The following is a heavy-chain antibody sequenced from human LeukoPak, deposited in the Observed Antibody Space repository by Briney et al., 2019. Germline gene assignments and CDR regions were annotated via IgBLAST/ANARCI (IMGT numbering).Heavy chain of an antibody. CDR3: SEGYFEPFDH. Sequence: PSETLSLTCAVSGASVSSSHWSWIRQLPGKGLEWIGCLSYTGKTDYNPSLTSRVTISLDTSKNQVSLKVRSVTAADTAIYYCSEGYFEPFDHWGQGTLVTVSS. CDR1: GASVSSSH. J-gene: IGHJ4*02. CDR2: LSYTGKT. D-gene: IGHD3-22*01. V-gene: IGHV4-59*02.